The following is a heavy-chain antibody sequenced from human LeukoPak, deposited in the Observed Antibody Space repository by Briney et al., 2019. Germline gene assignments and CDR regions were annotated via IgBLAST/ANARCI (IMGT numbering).Heavy chain of an antibody. Sequence: GGSLRLSCAASGFTFSDYYMSWIRQAPGKGLEWASYISSSSSYTNYADSVKGRFTISRDNAKNSLYLQMNSLRAEDTAVYYCARSGSSGWYDYWGQGTLVTVSS. CDR2: ISSSSSYT. CDR1: GFTFSDYY. J-gene: IGHJ4*02. V-gene: IGHV3-11*03. CDR3: ARSGSSGWYDY. D-gene: IGHD6-19*01.